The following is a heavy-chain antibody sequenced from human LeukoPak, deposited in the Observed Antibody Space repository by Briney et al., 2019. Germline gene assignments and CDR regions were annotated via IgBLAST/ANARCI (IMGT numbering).Heavy chain of an antibody. CDR1: GFTVSSNY. CDR2: IYSGGST. D-gene: IGHD4-11*01. Sequence: GESLRLSCAASGFTVSSNYRSWIRQAPGKGLEWVAVIYSGGSTYYADSVKGRFTISRDNSENTLYLQMNSLRAEDTAVYYCARAIRDYSNYYYYYMDVWGKGPTVTVPS. CDR3: ARAIRDYSNYYYYYMDV. J-gene: IGHJ6*03. V-gene: IGHV3-66*02.